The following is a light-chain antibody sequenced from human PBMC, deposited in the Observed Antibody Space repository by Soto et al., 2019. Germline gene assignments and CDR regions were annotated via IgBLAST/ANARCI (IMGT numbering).Light chain of an antibody. CDR2: EDN. CDR3: QSYDSSFWV. Sequence: NFMLTQPHSVSESPGKTVTISCTRSSGSIASNYVQWYQQRPGSAPTTVIYEDNQRPSGVPDRFSGSIDSSSNSASLTISGLKTEDEADYYGQSYDSSFWVFGGGTKLTVL. V-gene: IGLV6-57*04. CDR1: SGSIASNY. J-gene: IGLJ3*02.